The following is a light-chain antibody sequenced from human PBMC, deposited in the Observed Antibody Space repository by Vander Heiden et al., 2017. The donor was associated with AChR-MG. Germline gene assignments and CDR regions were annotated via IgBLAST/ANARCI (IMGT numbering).Light chain of an antibody. CDR2: DAS. CDR3: QHEDNFPVT. V-gene: IGKV1-33*01. CDR1: EDIRNY. J-gene: IGKJ2*01. Sequence: DIQMTQSPSSLSASVGDRVTITCQASEDIRNYLSWYQQKPGKAPNLLIYDASNLQGGVPSRFSGSGSGTDFTLTISSLQPEDFATYYCQHEDNFPVTFGQGTKLEIK.